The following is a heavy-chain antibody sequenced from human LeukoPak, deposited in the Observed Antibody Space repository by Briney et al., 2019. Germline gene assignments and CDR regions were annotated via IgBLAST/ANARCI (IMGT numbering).Heavy chain of an antibody. V-gene: IGHV3-9*01. CDR1: GFTFDDYA. J-gene: IGHJ4*02. CDR3: ARDLGYYDSSGSALGY. Sequence: GGSLRLSCAASGFTFDDYAMHWVRQAPGKGLEWVSGISWNSGSIGYADSVKGRFTISRDNAKNSLYLQMNSLRAEDTAVYYCARDLGYYDSSGSALGYWGQGTLVTVSS. CDR2: ISWNSGSI. D-gene: IGHD3-22*01.